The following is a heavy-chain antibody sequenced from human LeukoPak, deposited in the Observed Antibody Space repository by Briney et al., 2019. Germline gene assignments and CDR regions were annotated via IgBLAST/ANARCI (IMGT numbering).Heavy chain of an antibody. CDR3: AKDVHYYDSSGYYHPGTDY. CDR2: ISGRGVST. V-gene: IGHV3-23*01. Sequence: GGSLRLSCAASGFTFSSYAMSWVRQAPGKGLGGVSAISGRGVSTYYADSVKGGFTISRDNSKTTLYLQMNSLRAEDTAVYYCAKDVHYYDSSGYYHPGTDYWGQGTLVTVSS. CDR1: GFTFSSYA. J-gene: IGHJ4*02. D-gene: IGHD3-22*01.